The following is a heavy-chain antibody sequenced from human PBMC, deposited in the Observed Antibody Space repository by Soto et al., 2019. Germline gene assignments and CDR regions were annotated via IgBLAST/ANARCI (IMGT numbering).Heavy chain of an antibody. CDR2: ISGSGGST. V-gene: IGHV3-23*01. CDR1: GFTFSSYA. J-gene: IGHJ4*02. D-gene: IGHD1-26*01. Sequence: EVQRLESGGGLVQPGGSLRLSCAASGFTFSSYAMRWVRQAPGKGLEWVSAISGSGGSTYYADSVKGRFTVSRDTSKNTLYLQMNRLRAEDTAVYYCARRGSGSYYDYWGQGTLVTVSS. CDR3: ARRGSGSYYDY.